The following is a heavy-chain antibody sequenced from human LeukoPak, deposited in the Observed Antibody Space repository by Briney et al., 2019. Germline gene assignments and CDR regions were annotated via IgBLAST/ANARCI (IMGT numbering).Heavy chain of an antibody. V-gene: IGHV4-38-2*02. Sequence: PSETLSLTCTVSGDSITNYYWDWIRQPPGKGLEWIGSIYHSGSTYYNPSLKSRVTISVDTSKNQLSLNLSSVTAADTAVYYCARSRERNRFGELGYWGQGTLVTVSS. J-gene: IGHJ4*02. D-gene: IGHD3-10*01. CDR3: ARSRERNRFGELGY. CDR1: GDSITNYY. CDR2: IYHSGST.